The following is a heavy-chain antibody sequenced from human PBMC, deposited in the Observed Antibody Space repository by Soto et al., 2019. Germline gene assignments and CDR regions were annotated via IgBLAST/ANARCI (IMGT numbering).Heavy chain of an antibody. CDR1: GDSVSSNSAA. V-gene: IGHV6-1*01. CDR3: ARGAPDSSSWYGVGEGPGTYYYYGMDV. Sequence: SQTLSLTCAISGDSVSSNSAAWNWIRQSPSRGLEWLGRTYYRSKWYNDYAVSVKSRITINPDTSKNQFSLQLNSVTPEDTAVYYCARGAPDSSSWYGVGEGPGTYYYYGMDVWGQGTTVTVSS. CDR2: TYYRSKWYN. D-gene: IGHD6-13*01. J-gene: IGHJ6*02.